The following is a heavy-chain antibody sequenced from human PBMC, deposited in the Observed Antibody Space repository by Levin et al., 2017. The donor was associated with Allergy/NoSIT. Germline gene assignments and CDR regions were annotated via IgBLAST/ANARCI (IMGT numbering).Heavy chain of an antibody. V-gene: IGHV4-59*08. J-gene: IGHJ4*02. D-gene: IGHD5-18*01. CDR1: GGSISSYY. CDR3: ARPNSVETPGYFDY. CDR2: IYYSGST. Sequence: SQTLSLTCTVSGGSISSYYWSWIRQPPGKGLEWIGYIYYSGSTNYNPSLKSRVTISVDTSKNQFSLKLSSVTAADTAVYYCARPNSVETPGYFDYWGQGTLVTVSS.